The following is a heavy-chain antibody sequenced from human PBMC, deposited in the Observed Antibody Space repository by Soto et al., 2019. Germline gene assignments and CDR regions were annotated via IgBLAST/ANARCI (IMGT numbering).Heavy chain of an antibody. Sequence: PGGSLRLSCAASGFTFSSYSMNWVRQAPGKGLEWVSSISSSSSYIYYADSVKGRFTISRDNAKNSLYLQMNSLRAEDTAVYYCARDLTIFGVVTQYYYYGMDVWGQGTTVTVSS. J-gene: IGHJ6*02. CDR2: ISSSSSYI. D-gene: IGHD3-3*01. CDR3: ARDLTIFGVVTQYYYYGMDV. V-gene: IGHV3-21*01. CDR1: GFTFSSYS.